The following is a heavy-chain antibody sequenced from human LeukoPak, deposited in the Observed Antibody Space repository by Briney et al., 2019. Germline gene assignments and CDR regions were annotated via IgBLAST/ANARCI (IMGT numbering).Heavy chain of an antibody. CDR3: ARDASYYDSSGRYYYYGMDV. D-gene: IGHD3-22*01. J-gene: IGHJ6*02. CDR1: GYTFTSYG. Sequence: ASVTVSCKASGYTFTSYGISWVRQAPGQGLEWMGWISAYNGNTNYAQTLQGRVTMTTDTSTSTAYMELRSLRSDDTAVYYCARDASYYDSSGRYYYYGMDVWGQGTTVTVSS. CDR2: ISAYNGNT. V-gene: IGHV1-18*01.